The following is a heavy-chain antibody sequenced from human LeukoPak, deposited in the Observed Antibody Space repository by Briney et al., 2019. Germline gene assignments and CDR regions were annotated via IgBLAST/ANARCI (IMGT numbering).Heavy chain of an antibody. CDR3: AKGYDILTGCYLDY. CDR2: ISGSGGST. J-gene: IGHJ4*02. D-gene: IGHD3-9*01. Sequence: GGSLRLSCAASGFTFSSYAMSWVRQAPGKGLEWVSAISGSGGSTYYADSVKGRFTISRDNSKNTLYLQMNSLRAEDTAVYYCAKGYDILTGCYLDYWGQGTLVTVSS. CDR1: GFTFSSYA. V-gene: IGHV3-23*01.